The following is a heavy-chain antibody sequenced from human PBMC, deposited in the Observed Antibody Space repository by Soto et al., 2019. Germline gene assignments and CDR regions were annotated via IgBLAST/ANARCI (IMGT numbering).Heavy chain of an antibody. J-gene: IGHJ6*02. V-gene: IGHV4-34*01. Sequence: SETLSLTCAVYGGSFSGYYWSWIRQPPGKGLEWIGEINHSGSTDYNPSLKSRVTISVDTSKNQFSLKLSSVTAADTAVYYCARGAAMVVVPNYYYYGMDVWGQGTTVTVSS. CDR1: GGSFSGYY. D-gene: IGHD5-18*01. CDR2: INHSGST. CDR3: ARGAAMVVVPNYYYYGMDV.